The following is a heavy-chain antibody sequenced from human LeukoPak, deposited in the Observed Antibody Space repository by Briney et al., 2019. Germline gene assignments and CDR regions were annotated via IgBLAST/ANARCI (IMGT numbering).Heavy chain of an antibody. J-gene: IGHJ4*02. D-gene: IGHD3-3*01. CDR2: IIPILGVA. V-gene: IGHV1-69*04. CDR1: GGTFSSYA. CDR3: ARDQRAYYDFWSGYQPFDY. Sequence: SVKVSCKASGGTFSSYAISWVRQAPGQGLEWMGRIIPILGVANYAQKFQGRVTITADKSTSTAYMELSSLRSEDTAVYYCARDQRAYYDFWSGYQPFDYWGQGTLVTVSS.